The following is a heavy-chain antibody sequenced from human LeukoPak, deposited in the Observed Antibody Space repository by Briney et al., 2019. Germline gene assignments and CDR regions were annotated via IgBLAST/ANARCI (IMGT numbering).Heavy chain of an antibody. J-gene: IGHJ4*02. CDR3: AKGYSSGWYYFDY. Sequence: GGSLRLSCAASGFTFSNYGMTWVRQAPGKGLELVSVISASGRNRDYADSVKGRFTISRDNAENTLSLRMNSLRAEDTAIYYCAKGYSSGWYYFDYWGQGTLGTVSS. CDR1: GFTFSNYG. V-gene: IGHV3-23*01. D-gene: IGHD6-19*01. CDR2: ISASGRNR.